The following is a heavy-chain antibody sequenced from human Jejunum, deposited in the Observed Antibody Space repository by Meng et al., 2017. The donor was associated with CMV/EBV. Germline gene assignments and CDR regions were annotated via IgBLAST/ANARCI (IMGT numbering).Heavy chain of an antibody. CDR2: IYHSGST. CDR3: VRGTLGYCSSSSCLPDY. D-gene: IGHD2-2*01. V-gene: IGHV4-4*02. CDR1: DSFINSNW. J-gene: IGHJ4*02. Sequence: DSFINSNWWTWVRQPPGKGLEWIGAIYHSGSTNYNPSLKNRVSISLDKSQRQFSLRLTAVTVADTAVYYCVRGTLGYCSSSSCLPDYWGQGILVTVSS.